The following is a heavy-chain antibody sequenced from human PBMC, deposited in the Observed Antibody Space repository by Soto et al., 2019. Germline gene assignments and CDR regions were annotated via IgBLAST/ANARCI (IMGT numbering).Heavy chain of an antibody. CDR3: ARNARELLLPQN. V-gene: IGHV1-18*01. Sequence: ASVKVCCKASGYTFTSYGISCVRQATGQGLEWMGWISAYNGNTNYAQKLQGRVTMTTDTSTSTAYMELRSLRSDDAAVYYCARNARELLLPQNWGQGTLVTVSS. CDR2: ISAYNGNT. J-gene: IGHJ4*02. D-gene: IGHD1-26*01. CDR1: GYTFTSYG.